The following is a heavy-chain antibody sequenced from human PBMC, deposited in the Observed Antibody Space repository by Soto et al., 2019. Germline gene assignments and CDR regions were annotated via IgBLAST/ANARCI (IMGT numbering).Heavy chain of an antibody. CDR1: GGSISSYY. CDR2: IYYSGST. Sequence: SETLSLTCTVSGGSISSYYLSWIRQPPGKGLEWIGYIYYSGSTNYNPSLKSRVTISVDTSKNQFSLKLSSVTAADTAVYYCARHRRDFDYWGQGTLVTVSS. V-gene: IGHV4-59*08. CDR3: ARHRRDFDY. J-gene: IGHJ4*02.